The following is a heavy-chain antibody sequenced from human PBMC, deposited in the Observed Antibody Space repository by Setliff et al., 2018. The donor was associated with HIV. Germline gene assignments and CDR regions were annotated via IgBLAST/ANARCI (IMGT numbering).Heavy chain of an antibody. V-gene: IGHV7-4-1*02. Sequence: ASVKVSCKASGYIFTNYAMNWVRQAPGQGPEWMGWINANTGNPTYAQGFTGRFVLSLDTSVSTAYLQITSLKAEDTAVYYCARGASSSAVYYYYYCMDVWGKGTTVTVSS. CDR1: GYIFTNYA. D-gene: IGHD6-6*01. CDR3: ARGASSSAVYYYYYCMDV. J-gene: IGHJ6*03. CDR2: INANTGNP.